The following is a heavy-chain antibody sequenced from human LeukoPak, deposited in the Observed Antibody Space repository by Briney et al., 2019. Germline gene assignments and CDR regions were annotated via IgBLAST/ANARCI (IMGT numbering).Heavy chain of an antibody. CDR2: IRYDGSNK. Sequence: GGSLRLSCAASGFTFSSYGMHWVRQAPGKGLEWVAFIRYDGSNKYYADSVKGRFTISRDNSKNTLYLQMNSLRAEDTAVYYCAKDNIVVVPAAIHRYFDYWGQGILVTVSS. D-gene: IGHD2-2*01. CDR1: GFTFSSYG. V-gene: IGHV3-30*02. CDR3: AKDNIVVVPAAIHRYFDY. J-gene: IGHJ4*02.